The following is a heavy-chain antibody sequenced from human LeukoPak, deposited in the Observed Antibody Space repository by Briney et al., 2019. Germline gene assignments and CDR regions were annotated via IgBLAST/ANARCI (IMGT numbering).Heavy chain of an antibody. J-gene: IGHJ4*02. CDR2: INAGNGNT. CDR3: ARESAYYDFWSGYYRY. V-gene: IGHV1-3*01. Sequence: ASVKVSCTASGYTFTSYAMHWVRQAPGQRLEWMGWINAGNGNTKYSQKFQGRVTITRDTSASTAYMELSSLRSEDTAVYYCARESAYYDFWSGYYRYWGQGTLVTVSS. D-gene: IGHD3-3*01. CDR1: GYTFTSYA.